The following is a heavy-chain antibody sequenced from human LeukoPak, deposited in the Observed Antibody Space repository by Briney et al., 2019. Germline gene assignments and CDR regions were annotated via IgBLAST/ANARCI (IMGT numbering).Heavy chain of an antibody. V-gene: IGHV4-59*12. CDR2: IYYSGST. CDR3: ARGGLVRGSINSLIAFDI. CDR1: GGSISSYY. D-gene: IGHD3-10*01. Sequence: PSETLSLTCTVSGGSISSYYWSWIRQPPGKGLEWIGYIYYSGSTNYNPSLKSRVTISVDTSKNQFSLQLNSVTPEDTAFYYCARGGLVRGSINSLIAFDIWGQGIMVTVSS. J-gene: IGHJ3*02.